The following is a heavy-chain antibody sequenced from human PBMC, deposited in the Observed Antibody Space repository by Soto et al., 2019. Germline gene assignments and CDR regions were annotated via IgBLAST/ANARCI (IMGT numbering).Heavy chain of an antibody. CDR2: IFNDAGNE. D-gene: IGHD2-8*02. J-gene: IGHJ3*01. V-gene: IGHV3-33*06. CDR3: AKEKGTGRAPIGAYDV. Sequence: QVQLVESGGDVVQPGRSLRLSCAASGFTFKDCAMHWVRQAPGKGLEWVSIIFNDAGNEYYAESVKGRFTISRDNSKNKLYLQMNSLRDEDTAVYYCAKEKGTGRAPIGAYDVWGRGTRVTVSS. CDR1: GFTFKDCA.